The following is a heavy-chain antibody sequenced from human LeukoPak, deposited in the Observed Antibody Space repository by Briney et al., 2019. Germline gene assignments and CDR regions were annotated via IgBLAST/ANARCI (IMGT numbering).Heavy chain of an antibody. CDR1: GGSISSSNW. CDR2: IYHSGST. V-gene: IGHV4-4*02. CDR3: AAGADYYDSSGYYSNFDY. D-gene: IGHD3-22*01. Sequence: SGTLSLTCAVSGGSISSSNWWSWVRQPPGKGLEWIGEIYHSGSTNYNPSLKSRVTISVDKSKNQFSLKLSSVTAADTAVYYCAAGADYYDSSGYYSNFDYWGQGTLVTVSS. J-gene: IGHJ4*02.